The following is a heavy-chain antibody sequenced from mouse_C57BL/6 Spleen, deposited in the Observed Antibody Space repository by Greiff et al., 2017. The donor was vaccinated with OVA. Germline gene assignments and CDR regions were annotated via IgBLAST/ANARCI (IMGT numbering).Heavy chain of an antibody. D-gene: IGHD2-3*01. CDR2: SRNKANDYTT. CDR3: ARDGDDGYYFYAMDY. Sequence: EVKVVESGGGLVQSGRSLRLSCATSGFTFSDFYMEWVRQAPGKGLEWIAASRNKANDYTTEYSASVKGRFIVSRDTSQSILYLQMNALRAEDTAIYYCARDGDDGYYFYAMDYWGQGTSVTVSS. V-gene: IGHV7-1*01. CDR1: GFTFSDFY. J-gene: IGHJ4*01.